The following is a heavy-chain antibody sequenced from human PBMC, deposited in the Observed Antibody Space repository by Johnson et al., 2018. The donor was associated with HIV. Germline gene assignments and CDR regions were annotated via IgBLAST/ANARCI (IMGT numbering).Heavy chain of an antibody. D-gene: IGHD3-22*01. J-gene: IGHJ3*02. Sequence: VQLVESGGGLVQPGGSLRLSCAASGFTFSSYWMNWVRQAPGKGLEWVATVSGGGGITYYADSVKGRFSISRDNSNNTLSLQMDSLRVEDTAVYYCAKRLGFDNRGDQFDIWGQGAMVTVSS. CDR2: VSGGGGIT. CDR1: GFTFSSYW. CDR3: AKRLGFDNRGDQFDI. V-gene: IGHV3-23*04.